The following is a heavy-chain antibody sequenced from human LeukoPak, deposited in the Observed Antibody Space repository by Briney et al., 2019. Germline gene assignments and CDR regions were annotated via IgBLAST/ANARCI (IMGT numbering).Heavy chain of an antibody. D-gene: IGHD3-3*02. Sequence: GESLKISCKGSGYRFSTYWIGWVRQMPGKGLEWMGIIYPGDSDPRYSPSFQGQVTIAVDKSISTAYLQWSSLKASDTAMYYCARVGLSTYHFDYWGQGTLVTVSS. CDR3: ARVGLSTYHFDY. V-gene: IGHV5-51*01. CDR1: GYRFSTYW. CDR2: IYPGDSDP. J-gene: IGHJ4*02.